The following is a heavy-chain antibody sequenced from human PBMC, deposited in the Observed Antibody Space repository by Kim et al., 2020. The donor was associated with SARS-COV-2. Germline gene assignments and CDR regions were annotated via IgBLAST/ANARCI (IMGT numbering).Heavy chain of an antibody. V-gene: IGHV3-48*03. CDR3: ARHSGYEGEPPNYYYYGMDV. J-gene: IGHJ6*02. CDR2: ISSSGSTI. CDR1: GFTFSSYE. D-gene: IGHD5-12*01. Sequence: GGSLRLSCAASGFTFSSYEMNWVRQAPGKGLEWVSYISSSGSTIYYADSVKGRFTISRDNAKNSLYLQMNSLRAEDTAVYYCARHSGYEGEPPNYYYYGMDVWGQGTTVTVSS.